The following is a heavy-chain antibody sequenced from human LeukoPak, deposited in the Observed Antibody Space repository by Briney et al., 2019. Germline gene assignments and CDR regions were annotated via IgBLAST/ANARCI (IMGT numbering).Heavy chain of an antibody. Sequence: GGSLRLSCAASGFALSSHWMTWVRQVPGRGPEWVANVNRDGSETYYLDSVKGRFTISKDNAKNSLYLQMNSLRAEDTALYHCARNNGMDVWGQGATVTVSS. J-gene: IGHJ6*02. CDR1: GFALSSHW. CDR3: ARNNGMDV. CDR2: VNRDGSET. V-gene: IGHV3-7*03.